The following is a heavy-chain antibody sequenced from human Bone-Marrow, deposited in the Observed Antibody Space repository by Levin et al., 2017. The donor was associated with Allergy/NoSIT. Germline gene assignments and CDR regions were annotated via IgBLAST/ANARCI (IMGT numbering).Heavy chain of an antibody. V-gene: IGHV1-69*04. CDR3: ARRGAGNYYYYGMDV. D-gene: IGHD3-16*01. Sequence: SVKVSCKASGGTFSSYAISWVRQAPGQGLEWMGRIIPILGIANYAQKFQGRVTITADKSTSTAYMELSSLRSEDTAVYYCARRGAGNYYYYGMDVWGQGTTVTVSS. CDR2: IIPILGIA. J-gene: IGHJ6*02. CDR1: GGTFSSYA.